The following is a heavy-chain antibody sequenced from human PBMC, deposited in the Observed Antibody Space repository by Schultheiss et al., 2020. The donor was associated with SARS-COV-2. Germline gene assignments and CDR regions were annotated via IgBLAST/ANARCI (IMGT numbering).Heavy chain of an antibody. J-gene: IGHJ4*02. CDR2: ITSSGSTI. CDR3: AKDPTYYYGSGSYRY. D-gene: IGHD3-10*01. CDR1: GFTFSSYT. V-gene: IGHV3-48*04. Sequence: GGSLRLSCAASGFTFSSYTMSWVRQAPGKGLEWVSYITSSGSTIYYADSVKGRFTISRDNAKNSLYLQMNSLRAEDTAVYYCAKDPTYYYGSGSYRYWGQGTLVTVSS.